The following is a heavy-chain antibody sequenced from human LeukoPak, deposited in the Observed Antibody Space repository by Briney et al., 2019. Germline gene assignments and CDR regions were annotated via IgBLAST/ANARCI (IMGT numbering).Heavy chain of an antibody. CDR1: GFAFSTTD. V-gene: IGHV3-15*01. CDR2: IKNKGDGGTT. J-gene: IGHJ4*02. CDR3: TTSGTPFEY. D-gene: IGHD3-10*01. Sequence: GGSLRLSCAASGFAFSTTDMSWVRLAPGKGLEWVGRIKNKGDGGTTDYAAPVKGRFTVSRGDSKSTLYLQMNSLKTEDTAVYYCTTSGTPFEYWGQGTLVTVSS.